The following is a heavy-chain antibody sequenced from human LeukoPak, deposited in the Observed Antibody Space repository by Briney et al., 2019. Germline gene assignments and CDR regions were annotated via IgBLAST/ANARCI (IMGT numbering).Heavy chain of an antibody. CDR3: ARDLVNYYDSSGYYPRGDRRYFDL. D-gene: IGHD3-22*01. CDR1: GYIFSSLD. J-gene: IGHJ2*01. CDR2: STPSGGST. V-gene: IGHV1-46*01. Sequence: ASVKVSCKASGYIFSSLDIHWVRQAPGQGLEWMGVSTPSGGSTSYAHKFQGRVTLTRDMSTSTVYMELSSLRSEDTAVYYCARDLVNYYDSSGYYPRGDRRYFDLWGRGTLVTVSS.